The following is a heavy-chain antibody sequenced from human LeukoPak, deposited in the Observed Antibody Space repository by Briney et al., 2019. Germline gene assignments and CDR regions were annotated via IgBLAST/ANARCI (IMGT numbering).Heavy chain of an antibody. Sequence: SETLSLTCTVSGGSISSGGYYWSWIRQPPGKGLEWIGYIYYSGSTNYNPSLKSRVTISVDTSKNQFSLKLSSVTAADTAVYYCARHDYGDFSEHDAFDIWGQGTMVTVSS. CDR1: GGSISSGGYY. D-gene: IGHD4-17*01. CDR3: ARHDYGDFSEHDAFDI. J-gene: IGHJ3*02. V-gene: IGHV4-61*08. CDR2: IYYSGST.